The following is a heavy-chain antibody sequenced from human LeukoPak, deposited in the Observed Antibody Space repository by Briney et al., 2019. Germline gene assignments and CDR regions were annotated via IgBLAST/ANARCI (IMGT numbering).Heavy chain of an antibody. CDR3: ARDGPTAAPFDY. Sequence: ASVKVSFKASVYRFTIYDMHWVRQAPGQGLEWMGIINPSGGSTSYAQRFQGRVAMTRDTSTTTVYMEVNSLTSEDTAVYFCARDGPTAAPFDYWGQGTLVTVSS. CDR1: VYRFTIYD. CDR2: INPSGGST. V-gene: IGHV1-46*01. D-gene: IGHD2-2*01. J-gene: IGHJ4*02.